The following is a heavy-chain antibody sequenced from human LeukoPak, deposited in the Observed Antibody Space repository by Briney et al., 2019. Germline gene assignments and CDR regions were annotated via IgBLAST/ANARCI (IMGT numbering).Heavy chain of an antibody. J-gene: IGHJ6*03. V-gene: IGHV4-59*01. CDR2: IYYSGST. Sequence: SETLSLTCTVSGGSISSYYWSWIRQPPGKGLEWIGYIYYSGSTNYNPSLKSRVTISVDTSKNQFSLKLSSVTAAGTAVYYCARSNYYYMDVWGKGTTVTVSS. CDR3: ARSNYYYMDV. CDR1: GGSISSYY.